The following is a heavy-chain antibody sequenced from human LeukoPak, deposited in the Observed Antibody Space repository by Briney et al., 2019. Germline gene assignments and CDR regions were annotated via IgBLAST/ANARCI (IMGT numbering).Heavy chain of an antibody. CDR3: ARHFMKYLHV. Sequence: PETLSLTCTVSGGSISSTSYYWGWIRQPPGKGLESIAVIHYSGITYYNPSLRSRVTISIDTSKNQFSLKLRSVTAADTAVYYCARHFMKYLHVWGQGIQVIVSS. CDR1: GGSISSTSYY. J-gene: IGHJ4*02. D-gene: IGHD2-2*02. CDR2: IHYSGIT. V-gene: IGHV4-39*01.